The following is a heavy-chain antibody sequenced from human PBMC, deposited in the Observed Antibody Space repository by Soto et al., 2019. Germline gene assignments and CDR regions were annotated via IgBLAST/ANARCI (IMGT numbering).Heavy chain of an antibody. CDR2: ITGSGGTT. Sequence: GGSLRLSCAGSGFTFSSFAMSWVRQTPGKGLEWVSAITGSGGTTYYADSVKGRFTISRDNSKDTLYLRMNSLRADDTAVYFCAAYYYDRSGYYYFDYWGQGTLVTVSS. D-gene: IGHD3-22*01. V-gene: IGHV3-23*01. J-gene: IGHJ4*02. CDR1: GFTFSSFA. CDR3: AAYYYDRSGYYYFDY.